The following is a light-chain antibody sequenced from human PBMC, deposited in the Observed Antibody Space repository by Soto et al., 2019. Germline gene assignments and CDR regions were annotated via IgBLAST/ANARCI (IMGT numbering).Light chain of an antibody. J-gene: IGLJ1*01. CDR2: DVN. Sequence: QSALTQPASVSGSPGQSITISCTGTSSDIGAFTFVSWYQQHPGKVPKLMIFDVNRRPSGVSDRFSGSKSGNTASLTISGRQAEDEGDYYCSSYTTSSTHVFGSGTKLTVL. CDR1: SSDIGAFTF. CDR3: SSYTTSSTHV. V-gene: IGLV2-14*03.